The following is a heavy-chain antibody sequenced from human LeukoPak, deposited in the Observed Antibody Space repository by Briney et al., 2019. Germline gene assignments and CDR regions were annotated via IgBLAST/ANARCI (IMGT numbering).Heavy chain of an antibody. Sequence: SETLSLTCTVSGGSISSGDHYWSWIRQPPGKGLEWIGYIYYSGSTYYNPSLKSRVTISVDTSKNQFSLKLSSVTAADTAVYYCARASGSGSHDYWGQGTLVTVSS. CDR3: ARASGSGSHDY. CDR1: GGSISSGDHY. J-gene: IGHJ4*02. V-gene: IGHV4-30-4*01. D-gene: IGHD3-10*01. CDR2: IYYSGST.